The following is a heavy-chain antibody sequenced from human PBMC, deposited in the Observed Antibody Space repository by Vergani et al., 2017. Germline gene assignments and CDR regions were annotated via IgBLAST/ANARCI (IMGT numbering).Heavy chain of an antibody. Sequence: QVQLVESGGGVVQPGRSLRLSCAASGFTFSSFGIHWVRQAPGTGLEWVAVISYDGSNKYYADSVKGRFTISRDNSKNTLDLQMNSLRTQDTAVYYCAKAGSVTSGSLQYNFYMDVWGEGTTVTVS. CDR2: ISYDGSNK. D-gene: IGHD3-10*01. CDR3: AKAGSVTSGSLQYNFYMDV. J-gene: IGHJ6*03. V-gene: IGHV3-30-3*01. CDR1: GFTFSSFG.